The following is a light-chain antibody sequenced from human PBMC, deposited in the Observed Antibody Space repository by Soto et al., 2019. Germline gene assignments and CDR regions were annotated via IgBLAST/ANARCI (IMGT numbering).Light chain of an antibody. CDR3: QTWGTGVGV. Sequence: QPVLTQAPSASASLGASVKLTCTLSSGHSNYAIAWHQQQPGKGPRFLMKLNSDGSHNKGDGIPDRFSGSSSGTERSLTISNLQSEDEADYYCQTWGTGVGVFGGGTKLTVL. CDR1: SGHSNYA. V-gene: IGLV4-69*01. J-gene: IGLJ3*02. CDR2: LNSDGSH.